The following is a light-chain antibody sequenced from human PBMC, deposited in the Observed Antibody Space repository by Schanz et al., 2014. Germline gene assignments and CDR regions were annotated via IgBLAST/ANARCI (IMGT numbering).Light chain of an antibody. J-gene: IGLJ2*01. Sequence: QSALTQPPSASGSPGQSVTISCTGTSSDVGGYNFVSWYQQHPGKAPKLMIYEVSNRPSGVPDRFSGSKSGNTASLTISGLQAEDEGDYYCSSYAGGYTWFFGGGTKVTVL. CDR2: EVS. CDR1: SSDVGGYNF. CDR3: SSYAGGYTWF. V-gene: IGLV2-8*01.